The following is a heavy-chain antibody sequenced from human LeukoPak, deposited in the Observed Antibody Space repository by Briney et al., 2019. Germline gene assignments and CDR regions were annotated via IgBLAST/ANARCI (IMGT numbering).Heavy chain of an antibody. CDR2: ISSSSSYI. CDR1: GFTFSSYS. J-gene: IGHJ4*02. D-gene: IGHD3-10*01. V-gene: IGHV3-21*04. CDR3: ARDFGSYSDY. Sequence: GGSLRLSCAASGFTFSSYSMNWVRQAPGKGLEWVSSISSSSSYIYYADSVKGRFTISRDNSKNTLYLQVNSLRAEDTAVYYCARDFGSYSDYWGQGTLVTVSS.